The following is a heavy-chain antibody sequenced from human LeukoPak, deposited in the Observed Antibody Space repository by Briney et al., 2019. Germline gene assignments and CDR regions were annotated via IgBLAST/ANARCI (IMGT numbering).Heavy chain of an antibody. CDR1: GGSFSGYY. CDR2: INHSGST. CDR3: ARRENDYVWGSYPNFDY. V-gene: IGHV4-34*01. D-gene: IGHD3-16*02. Sequence: PSETLSLTCAVYGGSFSGYYWSWIRQPPGKGLEWIGEINHSGSTNYNPSLKSRVTISVDTSKNQFSLKLSSVTAADTAVYYCARRENDYVWGSYPNFDYWGQGTLVTVSS. J-gene: IGHJ4*02.